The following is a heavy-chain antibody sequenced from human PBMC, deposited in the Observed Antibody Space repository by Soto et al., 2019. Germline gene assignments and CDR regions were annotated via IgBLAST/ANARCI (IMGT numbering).Heavy chain of an antibody. CDR2: ISYDGSNK. CDR3: ARVAGIAARPGYFDY. Sequence: WGSLRLSCAASGFTFSSYAMHWVRQAPGKGLEWVAVISYDGSNKYYADSVKGRFTISRDNSKNTLYLQMNSLTAEDTAVYYCARVAGIAARPGYFDYWGQGTLVTVSS. D-gene: IGHD6-6*01. CDR1: GFTFSSYA. V-gene: IGHV3-30-3*01. J-gene: IGHJ4*01.